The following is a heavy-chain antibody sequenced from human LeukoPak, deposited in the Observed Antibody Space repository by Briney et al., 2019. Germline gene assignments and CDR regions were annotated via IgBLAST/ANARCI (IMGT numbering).Heavy chain of an antibody. CDR1: GGTFSSYA. V-gene: IGHV1-69*05. J-gene: IGHJ3*02. CDR2: IIPIFGTA. CDR3: ARVGDDYGGFDI. D-gene: IGHD4-23*01. Sequence: ASVKVSCKASGGTFSSYAISWVRQAPEQGLEWMGRIIPIFGTANYAQKFQGRVTITTDESTSTAYMELSSLRSEDTAVYYCARVGDDYGGFDIWGQGTMVTVSS.